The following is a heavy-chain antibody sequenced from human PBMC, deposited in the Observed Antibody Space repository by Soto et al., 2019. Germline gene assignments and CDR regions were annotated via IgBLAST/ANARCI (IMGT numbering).Heavy chain of an antibody. CDR2: IYYSGST. J-gene: IGHJ6*03. V-gene: IGHV4-59*01. CDR1: GGSSIRYY. CDR3: ARCPVDARYLHYFNMAV. Sequence: SLARSVVGGSSIRYYWSRIMQTPGKGLEWIGYIYYSGSTNYNPSLKSRVTISVDTSKNQFPLNLSSVTAADTAVYSSARCPVDARYLHYFNMAVCGKGTTVTVSS. D-gene: IGHD5-12*01.